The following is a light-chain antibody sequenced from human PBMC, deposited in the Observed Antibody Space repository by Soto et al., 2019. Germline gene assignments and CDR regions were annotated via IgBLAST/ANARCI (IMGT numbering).Light chain of an antibody. CDR1: QSLSSW. CDR3: QQYNSYSPA. Sequence: DIQMTQSPSTLSASVGDRVTITCRASQSLSSWLAWYQQKAGKAPKLLIYKASTLESGVPSRFSGSGSGTEFTLTISSLQPDDFATYYCQQYNSYSPAFGQGTKVEIK. CDR2: KAS. J-gene: IGKJ1*01. V-gene: IGKV1-5*03.